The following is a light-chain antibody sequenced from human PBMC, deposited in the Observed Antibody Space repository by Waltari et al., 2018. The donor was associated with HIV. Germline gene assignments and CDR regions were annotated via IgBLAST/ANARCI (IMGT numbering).Light chain of an antibody. Sequence: QSALTQPASVSGSPGQSITISCTGTSSDVGGYDYVSWYQQHPGKAPKLMIYEVSNRPSGVSNRFSGSKSGNPASLTISGLQAEDEADYYCSSYTSSSTVVVGGGTKLTVL. CDR1: SSDVGGYDY. J-gene: IGLJ2*01. CDR2: EVS. V-gene: IGLV2-14*01. CDR3: SSYTSSSTVV.